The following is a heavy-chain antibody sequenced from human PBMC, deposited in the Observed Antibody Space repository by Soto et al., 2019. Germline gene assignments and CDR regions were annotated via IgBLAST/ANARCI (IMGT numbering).Heavy chain of an antibody. CDR2: INHTGGT. CDR1: GGSVKGYY. CDR3: ATRITVFGLLIPPFDP. V-gene: IGHV4-34*01. J-gene: IGHJ5*02. Sequence: PSYTLSLTCAFYGGSVKGYYWNWIRQPPGKGLEGIGEINHTGGTHYNPSLKSRVTMSVDTSKNQFSLRLSSVTAADTAIYYCATRITVFGLLIPPFDPWGEGTQVTVSS. D-gene: IGHD3-3*01.